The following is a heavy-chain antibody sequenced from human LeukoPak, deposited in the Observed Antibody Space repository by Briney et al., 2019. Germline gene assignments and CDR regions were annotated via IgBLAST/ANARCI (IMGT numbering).Heavy chain of an antibody. CDR1: GGSISSSSYY. J-gene: IGHJ3*02. CDR2: IYYSGST. D-gene: IGHD4-17*01. Sequence: SETLSLTCTVSGGSISSSSYYWGWIRQPPGKGLEWIGSIYYSGSTYYNPSLKSRVTISVDTSKNQFSLKLSSVTAADTAVYYCARGDTVTIDAFDIWGQGTMVTVSS. CDR3: ARGDTVTIDAFDI. V-gene: IGHV4-39*01.